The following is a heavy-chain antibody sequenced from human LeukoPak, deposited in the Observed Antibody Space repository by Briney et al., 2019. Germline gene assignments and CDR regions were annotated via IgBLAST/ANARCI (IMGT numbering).Heavy chain of an antibody. CDR3: ASDPSGNY. J-gene: IGHJ4*02. Sequence: SVKVSCKASGGTFSSYAISWVRQAPGQGLEWMGRIIPILGIANYAQKFQGRVTITADKSTATAYMELSSLRSEDTAVYYCASDPSGNYWGQGTLVTVSS. D-gene: IGHD1-26*01. V-gene: IGHV1-69*04. CDR2: IIPILGIA. CDR1: GGTFSSYA.